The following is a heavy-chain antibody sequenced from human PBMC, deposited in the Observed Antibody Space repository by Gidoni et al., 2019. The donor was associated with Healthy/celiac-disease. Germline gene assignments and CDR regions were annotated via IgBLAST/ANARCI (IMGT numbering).Heavy chain of an antibody. CDR2: IIPIFGTA. CDR1: GGTFSSYA. CDR3: ARDRYYDFWSGTPYYYYMDV. Sequence: QVQLVQSGADVKKPGSSVKVSGKASGGTFSSYAISWVRQAPGQGLEWMGGIIPIFGTATYAQKFQGRVTITADKSTSTAYMELSSLRSEDTAVYYCARDRYYDFWSGTPYYYYMDVWGKGTTVTVSS. J-gene: IGHJ6*03. D-gene: IGHD3-3*01. V-gene: IGHV1-69*06.